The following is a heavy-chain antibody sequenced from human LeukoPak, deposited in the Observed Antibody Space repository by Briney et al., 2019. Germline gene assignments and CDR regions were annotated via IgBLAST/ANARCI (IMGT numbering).Heavy chain of an antibody. CDR2: ISGSGGTS. D-gene: IGHD4-23*01. CDR3: ARRTPDYYYYYYIDV. J-gene: IGHJ6*03. CDR1: GFTFSNYA. V-gene: IGHV3-23*01. Sequence: GGSLRLSCAASGFTFSNYAMSWVRQAPGKGLEWVSTISGSGGTSYYADSVKGRFTFSRDNSKNTLYLQMNSLRADDTAVYYCARRTPDYYYYYYIDVWGKGTTVTVSS.